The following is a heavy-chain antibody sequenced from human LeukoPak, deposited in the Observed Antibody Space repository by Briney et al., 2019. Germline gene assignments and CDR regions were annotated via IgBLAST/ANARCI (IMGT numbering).Heavy chain of an antibody. D-gene: IGHD1-26*01. V-gene: IGHV3-9*01. CDR1: GFTFDDYA. J-gene: IGHJ6*03. Sequence: GRSLRLSCAASGFTFDDYAMHWVRQAPGKGLEWVSAISWNSGNIRYADSMKGRFTISRDNAKNSLYLQMNSLRAEDTAVYYCASAIVGATPLNYYYYIDVWGKGTTVTISS. CDR3: ASAIVGATPLNYYYYIDV. CDR2: ISWNSGNI.